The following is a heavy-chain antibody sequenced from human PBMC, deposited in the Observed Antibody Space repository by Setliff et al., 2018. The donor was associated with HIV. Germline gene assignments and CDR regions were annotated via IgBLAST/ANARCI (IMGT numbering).Heavy chain of an antibody. CDR2: IHAGNGYT. Sequence: ASVKVSCKASGYTFTSYAMHWVRQAPGQRLEWMGWIHAGNGYTKYSQKFQGRVTMTTDTSTSTAYMELRSLRSDDTAVYYCAREVAATLFDYWGQGTLVTVSS. J-gene: IGHJ4*02. V-gene: IGHV1-3*01. CDR3: AREVAATLFDY. D-gene: IGHD5-12*01. CDR1: GYTFTSYA.